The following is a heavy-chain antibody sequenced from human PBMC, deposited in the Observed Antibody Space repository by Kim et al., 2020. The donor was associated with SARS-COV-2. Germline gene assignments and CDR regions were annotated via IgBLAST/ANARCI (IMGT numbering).Heavy chain of an antibody. CDR1: GFTFSNYW. J-gene: IGHJ4*02. CDR3: TTAFEC. CDR2: ISNEGTNT. V-gene: IGHV3-74*01. Sequence: GGSLRLSCAASGFTFSNYWSHWVRQVPGKGLVWVSGISNEGTNTYYADSVKGRFTISRDNAKKTVYLQMNSLGAEDTAVYYCTTAFECWGQGTLVTVSS.